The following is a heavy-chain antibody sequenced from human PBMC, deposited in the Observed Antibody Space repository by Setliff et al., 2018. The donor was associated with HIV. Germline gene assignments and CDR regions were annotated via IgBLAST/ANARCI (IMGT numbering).Heavy chain of an antibody. D-gene: IGHD3-22*01. J-gene: IGHJ4*02. CDR1: GDSINSATYY. CDR3: ARSGCHGRSCYSGSVIVY. CDR2: HNTKWGT. Sequence: SETLSLTCSVSGDSINSATYYWTWIRQPVGKGLDWVGHHNTKWGTNYNPSLKSRASISVDKSRNHFSLKLSGMTAADTGMYYCARSGCHGRSCYSGSVIVYWGQGTLVTVSS. V-gene: IGHV4-61*09.